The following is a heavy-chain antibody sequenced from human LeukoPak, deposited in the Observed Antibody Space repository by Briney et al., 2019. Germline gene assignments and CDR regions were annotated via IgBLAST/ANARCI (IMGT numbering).Heavy chain of an antibody. CDR1: GGSISSYY. J-gene: IGHJ5*02. CDR2: IYSSGST. CDR3: ARHPTVTTGRWFDP. Sequence: SETLSLTCTVSGGSISSYYWSWIRQPPGKGLEWIGYIYSSGSTNYNPSLKSRVTVSVDTSKNQFSLKLSSVTAADTAVYYCARHPTVTTGRWFDPWGQGTLVTVSS. V-gene: IGHV4-59*08. D-gene: IGHD4-17*01.